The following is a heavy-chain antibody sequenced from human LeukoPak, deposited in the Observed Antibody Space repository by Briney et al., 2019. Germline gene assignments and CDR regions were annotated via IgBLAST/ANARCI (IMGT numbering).Heavy chain of an antibody. V-gene: IGHV4-4*09. D-gene: IGHD1-1*01. J-gene: IGHJ4*02. CDR1: GGSIGSYY. Sequence: SETLSLTCTVSGGSIGSYYWSWIRQPPGKGLEWIGYIYTSGSTNYNPSLKSRVTISVDTSKNQFSLKLSSVTAADTAVYYCARLDPGYFDYWGQGTLVTVSA. CDR2: IYTSGST. CDR3: ARLDPGYFDY.